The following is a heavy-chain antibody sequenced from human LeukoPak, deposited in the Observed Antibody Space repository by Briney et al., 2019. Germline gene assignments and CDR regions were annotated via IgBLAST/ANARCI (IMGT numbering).Heavy chain of an antibody. CDR3: ARCPVGSNYHFYMDV. D-gene: IGHD2-2*01. V-gene: IGHV4-59*01. CDR1: GDSISSYY. J-gene: IGHJ6*03. Sequence: SETLSLTCTVSGDSISSYYWSWLRQPPGKRLEWIGYVSNIETTNYNPSLKSRVTISVDMSKNQFSLKLNSMTAADTAVYYCARCPVGSNYHFYMDVWGKGTTVTVSS. CDR2: VSNIETT.